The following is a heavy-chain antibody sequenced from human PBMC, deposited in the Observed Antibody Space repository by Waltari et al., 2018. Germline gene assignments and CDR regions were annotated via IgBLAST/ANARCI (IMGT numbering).Heavy chain of an antibody. Sequence: EVQLVESGGGLVQPGGSLRLSCAASGFTLSSFWMNWVRQTPGEGVEWGAGIKQDGSEKYYADSVKGRFTISRDNAKNSLYLQMNSLRAEDTAVYYCATSGWYCFDYWGQGTLVTVSS. CDR3: ATSGWYCFDY. V-gene: IGHV3-7*01. D-gene: IGHD6-19*01. J-gene: IGHJ4*02. CDR1: GFTLSSFW. CDR2: IKQDGSEK.